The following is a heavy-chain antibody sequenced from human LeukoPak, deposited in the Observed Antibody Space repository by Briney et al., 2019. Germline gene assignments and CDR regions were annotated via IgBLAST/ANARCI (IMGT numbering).Heavy chain of an antibody. D-gene: IGHD6-13*01. CDR1: GYTFTSYG. CDR3: ARDTTGGYSSSWYVFNYYYYMDV. Sequence: ASVTVSCKASGYTFTSYGISWVRQAPGQGLEWMGWISAYNGNTNYAQKLQGRVTMTTDTSTSTAYMELRSLRSDDTAVYYCARDTTGGYSSSWYVFNYYYYMDVWGKGTTVTVS. J-gene: IGHJ6*03. CDR2: ISAYNGNT. V-gene: IGHV1-18*01.